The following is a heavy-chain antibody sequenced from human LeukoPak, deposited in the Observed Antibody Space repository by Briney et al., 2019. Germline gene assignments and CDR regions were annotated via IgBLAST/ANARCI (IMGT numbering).Heavy chain of an antibody. V-gene: IGHV3-23*01. D-gene: IGHD3-10*01. Sequence: GGSLRLSCTASGFTFSSSAMSWVRQAPGKGLEWVSSISASGGSTYYADSVKGRFTISRDNSKNTLYLQMNTLRAEDTAVYYCAKSGSGRFYWGQGTLVTVSS. CDR1: GFTFSSSA. CDR2: ISASGGST. CDR3: AKSGSGRFY. J-gene: IGHJ4*02.